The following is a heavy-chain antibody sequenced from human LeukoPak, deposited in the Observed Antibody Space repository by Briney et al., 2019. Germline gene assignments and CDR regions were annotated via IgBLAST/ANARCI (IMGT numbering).Heavy chain of an antibody. V-gene: IGHV1-69*04. D-gene: IGHD4-17*01. J-gene: IGHJ5*02. CDR1: GYTFSTYH. CDR2: IIPILGIA. CDR3: ARDPATVTRAEFDP. Sequence: GASVKVSCKASGYTFSTYHMNWVRQAPGQGLEWMGRIIPILGIANYAQKFQGRVTITADKSTSTAYMELSSLRSEDTAVYYCARDPATVTRAEFDPWGQGTLVTVSS.